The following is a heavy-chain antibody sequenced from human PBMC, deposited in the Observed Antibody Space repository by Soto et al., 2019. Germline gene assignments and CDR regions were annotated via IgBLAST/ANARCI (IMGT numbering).Heavy chain of an antibody. V-gene: IGHV1-69*05. Sequence: SVKVSCKASGGTFSSYAISWVRQAPGQGLEWMGGIIPIFGTANYAQKFQERVTITRDMSTSTAYMELSSLRSEDTAVYYCAVLITYYYDSSGSIMSDYWGQGTLVTVS. CDR3: AVLITYYYDSSGSIMSDY. CDR2: IIPIFGTA. J-gene: IGHJ4*02. CDR1: GGTFSSYA. D-gene: IGHD3-22*01.